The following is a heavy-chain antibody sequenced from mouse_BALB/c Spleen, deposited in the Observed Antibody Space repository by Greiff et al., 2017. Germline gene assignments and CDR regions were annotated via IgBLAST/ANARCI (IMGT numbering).Heavy chain of an antibody. Sequence: QVQLQQPGAELVKPGASVKLSCKASGYTFTSYWMHWVKQRPGQGLEWIGEINPSNGRTNYNEKFKSKATLTVDKSSSTAYMQLSSLTSEDSAVYYCARGGVYAMDYWGQGTSVTVSS. J-gene: IGHJ4*01. V-gene: IGHV1S81*02. CDR2: INPSNGRT. CDR3: ARGGVYAMDY. CDR1: GYTFTSYW.